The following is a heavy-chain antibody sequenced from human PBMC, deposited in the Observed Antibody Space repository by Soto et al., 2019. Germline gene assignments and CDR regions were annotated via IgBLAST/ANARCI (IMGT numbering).Heavy chain of an antibody. V-gene: IGHV3-13*01. CDR1: GFMFSSYD. CDR2: IGTAGDT. Sequence: GGSLRLSCAASGFMFSSYDMHWVRQGRGKGLEWVAAIGTAGDTYYLGSVKGRFTISRENDKKSLNLQISDIRVEDTAFYYCVRGGPESSGISADDALDIWGNGTGVTVS. D-gene: IGHD6-19*01. J-gene: IGHJ3*02. CDR3: VRGGPESSGISADDALDI.